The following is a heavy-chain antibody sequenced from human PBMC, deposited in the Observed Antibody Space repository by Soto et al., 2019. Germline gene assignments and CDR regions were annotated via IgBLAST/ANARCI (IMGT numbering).Heavy chain of an antibody. CDR3: AREMYDTSGWQLLRGDYYVEW. CDR2: IYHSGST. CDR1: GYSISSGYY. V-gene: IGHV4-38-2*02. D-gene: IGHD6-19*01. J-gene: IGHJ4*02. Sequence: ASETLSLTCAVSGYSISSGYYWGWIRQPPGKGLEWIGSIYHSGSTYYNPSLKSRVTISVDTSKNQFSLKLTSVTAADTAVYYCAREMYDTSGWQLLRGDYYVEWWRRGTLVIVS.